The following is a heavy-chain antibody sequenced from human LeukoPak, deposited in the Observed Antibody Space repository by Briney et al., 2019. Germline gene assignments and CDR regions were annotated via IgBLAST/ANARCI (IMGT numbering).Heavy chain of an antibody. V-gene: IGHV1-2*02. J-gene: IGHJ2*01. Sequence: ASVKVSCKASGYTFTGYYMHWVRQAPGQGLEWMGWINPNSGGTNYAQKFQGRVTMTWDTSISTAYMELSRLRSDDTAVYYCARGGTTVVTPAPSHDLWGRGTLVTVSS. CDR3: ARGGTTVVTPAPSHDL. D-gene: IGHD4-23*01. CDR2: INPNSGGT. CDR1: GYTFTGYY.